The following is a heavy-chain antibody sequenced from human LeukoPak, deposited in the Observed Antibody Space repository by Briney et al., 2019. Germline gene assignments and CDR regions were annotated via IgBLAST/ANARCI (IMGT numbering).Heavy chain of an antibody. D-gene: IGHD3-16*01. V-gene: IGHV3-21*01. CDR3: ARRDLRGIVY. J-gene: IGHJ4*02. CDR1: GFTFSTYT. CDR2: ISGSHNYI. Sequence: GGSLRLSCAACGFTFSTYTMTWVRQAPGKGPEWVSSISGSHNYINYADSVKGRFTISRDNAKKSLYLQMSSLRAEDTAVYYCARRDLRGIVYWGQGTLVTVSS.